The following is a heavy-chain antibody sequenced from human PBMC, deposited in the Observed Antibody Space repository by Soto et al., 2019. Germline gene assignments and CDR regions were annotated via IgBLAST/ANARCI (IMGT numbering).Heavy chain of an antibody. V-gene: IGHV3-72*01. CDR3: VRDTYFSDSSSYTRCFDF. CDR1: GFTLSDHY. CDR2: SRNQANGYST. Sequence: EVQLVESGGGLVQPGGSLRLSCSVSGFTLSDHYIDWVHQAPGKGLEWVGRSRNQANGYSTIYAASVKGRFTTSRDDSKNLVYLQMESLRTEDTAVYYCVRDTYFSDSSSYTRCFDFWGQGALVTVSS. J-gene: IGHJ4*02. D-gene: IGHD3-22*01.